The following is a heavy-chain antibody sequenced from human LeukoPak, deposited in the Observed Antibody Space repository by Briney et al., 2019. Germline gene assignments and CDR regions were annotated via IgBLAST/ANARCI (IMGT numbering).Heavy chain of an antibody. CDR1: GYTFTKYL. J-gene: IGHJ5*02. D-gene: IGHD2-21*01. CDR2: INPQGDIT. V-gene: IGHV1-46*01. CDR3: ARPSYCVADNCGYWLDP. Sequence: ASVKVSCKTSGYTFTKYLIHWVRQAPGQGLEWMGTINPQGDITNYTQRFQGRITLTEDTSTSTVYMELSSLTSEDTAVYYCARPSYCVADNCGYWLDPWGPGTLVTVSS.